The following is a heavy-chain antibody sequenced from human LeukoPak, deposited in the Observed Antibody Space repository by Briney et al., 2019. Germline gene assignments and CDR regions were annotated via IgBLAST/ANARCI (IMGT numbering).Heavy chain of an antibody. J-gene: IGHJ6*02. Sequence: PSETLSLTCTVSGGSISNGDHYWSWIRQHPGKGLEWIGHIYYSGSTYYNPSLKSRGIISVETSKNQFSLKLSSVTAADTAIYYCARRYCTSPSCYSLYGMDVWGQGTTVTVSS. V-gene: IGHV4-31*03. CDR2: IYYSGST. D-gene: IGHD2-2*01. CDR1: GGSISNGDHY. CDR3: ARRYCTSPSCYSLYGMDV.